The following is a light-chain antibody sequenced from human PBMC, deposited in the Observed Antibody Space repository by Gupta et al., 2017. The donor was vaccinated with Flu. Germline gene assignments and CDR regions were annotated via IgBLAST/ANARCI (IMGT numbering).Light chain of an antibody. CDR3: QQYNNWPPRYS. Sequence: DIVMTQSPATLSVSPGERATLSCRASQSVSSNLAWYQQKPGQAPRLLIYDASTRATGIPARFSGSGSGTEFTLTISSLQSEDFAVYYCQQYNNWPPRYSFGRGTKLEIK. CDR1: QSVSSN. CDR2: DAS. V-gene: IGKV3-15*01. J-gene: IGKJ2*03.